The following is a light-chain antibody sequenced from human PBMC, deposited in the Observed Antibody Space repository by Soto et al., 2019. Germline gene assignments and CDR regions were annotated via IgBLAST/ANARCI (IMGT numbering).Light chain of an antibody. V-gene: IGKV1-12*01. J-gene: IGKJ4*01. Sequence: DIKMTQSPPSVSASVGDRVTITCRASQAISNWLAWYQQKPGHAPKLLIYATSTLQTGVPSRFSGSGSGTDFTLTISSLQPEDFATYYCQQANSFPLTFGGGTKVEFK. CDR1: QAISNW. CDR2: ATS. CDR3: QQANSFPLT.